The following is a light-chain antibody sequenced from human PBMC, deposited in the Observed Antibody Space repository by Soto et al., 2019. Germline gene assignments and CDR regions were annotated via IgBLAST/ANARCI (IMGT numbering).Light chain of an antibody. CDR3: CSYAGSRYV. V-gene: IGLV2-23*02. J-gene: IGLJ1*01. CDR2: EVS. CDR1: TSDVGSYNL. Sequence: QSELTQPASVSGSPGQSITISCTGTTSDVGSYNLVSWYQQHPGKAPKLMIYEVSKRPSGVSNRFSGSKSGNTASLTISGLQAEDEADYYCCSYAGSRYVFGTGTKVTVL.